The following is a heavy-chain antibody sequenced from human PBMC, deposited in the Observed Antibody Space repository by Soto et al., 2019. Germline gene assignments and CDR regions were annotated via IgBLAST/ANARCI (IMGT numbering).Heavy chain of an antibody. J-gene: IGHJ6*01. V-gene: IGHV3-11*01. Sequence: QVQLVESGGGLVKPGGSLRLSCAASGFIFSDYYMSWIRQAPGKGLEWVSSITSGGTIYYADSVKGRFTISRDNAKNSLYLQLNSLRAEDTAVYYCATDPDSSAYYGMDVW. D-gene: IGHD6-19*01. CDR2: ITSGGTI. CDR3: ATDPDSSAYYGMDV. CDR1: GFIFSDYY.